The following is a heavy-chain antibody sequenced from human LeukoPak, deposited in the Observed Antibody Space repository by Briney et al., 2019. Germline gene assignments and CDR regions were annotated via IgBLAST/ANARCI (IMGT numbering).Heavy chain of an antibody. D-gene: IGHD3-9*01. CDR3: ARDFPNYDILTGRGGYGMDV. CDR2: INSDGSST. CDR1: GFTFSSYW. Sequence: GGSLRLSCAASGFTFSSYWMHWVRQAPGKGLVWVSRINSDGSSTSYADSVKGRFTISRDNAKNTLYLQMNSLRAEDTAVYYCARDFPNYDILTGRGGYGMDVWGQGTTVTVCS. J-gene: IGHJ6*02. V-gene: IGHV3-74*01.